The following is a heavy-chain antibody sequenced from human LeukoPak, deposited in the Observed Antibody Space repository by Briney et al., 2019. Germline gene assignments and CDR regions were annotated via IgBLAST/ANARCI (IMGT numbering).Heavy chain of an antibody. J-gene: IGHJ5*02. Sequence: SETLSLTCTVSGGSISSYYWSWIRQPPGKGLEWIGYIYYSGSTNYNPSLKSRVTISVDTSKNQFSLKLSSVTAADTAVYYCARASPCIAAAGTLGGCWFDPWGQGTLVTVSS. V-gene: IGHV4-59*01. CDR1: GGSISSYY. CDR2: IYYSGST. D-gene: IGHD6-13*01. CDR3: ARASPCIAAAGTLGGCWFDP.